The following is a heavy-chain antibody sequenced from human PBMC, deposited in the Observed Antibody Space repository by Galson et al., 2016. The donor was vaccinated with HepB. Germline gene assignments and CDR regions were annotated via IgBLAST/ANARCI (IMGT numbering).Heavy chain of an antibody. CDR1: GGSISSGDYY. J-gene: IGHJ5*02. Sequence: TLSLTCTVSGGSISSGDYYWTWIRQPPGKGLEWIGYIYYSGSTEYNESLKSRISMSVDTSENQFSLKLTSVTAADTAVYYCARELLLGYWFDPWGPGTLVTVSS. CDR3: ARELLLGYWFDP. V-gene: IGHV4-30-4*08. CDR2: IYYSGST. D-gene: IGHD2-15*01.